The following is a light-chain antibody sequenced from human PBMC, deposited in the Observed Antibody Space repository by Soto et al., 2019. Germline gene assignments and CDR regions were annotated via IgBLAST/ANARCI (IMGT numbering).Light chain of an antibody. V-gene: IGLV1-44*01. CDR2: SNS. J-gene: IGLJ1*01. Sequence: QSVLTQPPSASGTPGQRVTISCSGSSSNIGSNTVNWYQQLPGTAPNLLIYSNSHRPSGVPDRFSGPKSGTSASLAISGLQSEDEADYYCAAWDDSLNGYVFGTETKVTVL. CDR3: AAWDDSLNGYV. CDR1: SSNIGSNT.